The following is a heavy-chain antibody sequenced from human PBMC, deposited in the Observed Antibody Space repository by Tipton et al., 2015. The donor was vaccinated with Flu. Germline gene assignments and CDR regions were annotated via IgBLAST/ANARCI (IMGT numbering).Heavy chain of an antibody. CDR1: GGPISSYY. D-gene: IGHD2/OR15-2a*01. CDR3: ARGIYGGQPYYYGMDV. Sequence: LRLSCTVSGGPISSYYWSWIRQPPGKGMEWIGYIYYSGSTNYNPSLKSRVTISVDTTKNQFSLKLSSVTAADTAVYYCARGIYGGQPYYYGMDVWGQGTTVTVSS. CDR2: IYYSGST. V-gene: IGHV4-59*01. J-gene: IGHJ6*02.